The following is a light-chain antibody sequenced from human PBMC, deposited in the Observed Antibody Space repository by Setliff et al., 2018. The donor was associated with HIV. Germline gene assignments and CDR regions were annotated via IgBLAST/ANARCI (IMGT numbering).Light chain of an antibody. J-gene: IGLJ2*01. V-gene: IGLV6-57*01. CDR2: ENY. CDR3: QSYDSSSQV. Sequence: NFMLTQPHSVSESPGKTVTISCTRSSGSIASNYVQWFQQRPGSSPTTVIYENYQRPSGVPDRFSGSIDFSSNSASLPISGLEATDESDYYCQSYDSSSQVFGGGTK. CDR1: SGSIASNY.